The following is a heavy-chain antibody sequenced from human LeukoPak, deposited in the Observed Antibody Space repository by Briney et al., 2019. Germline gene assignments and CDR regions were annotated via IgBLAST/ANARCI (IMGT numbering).Heavy chain of an antibody. CDR1: GYTFTGYY. Sequence: ASVKVSCKASGYTFTGYYMHWVRQAPGQGLEWRGWINPNSGGTNYAQKFQGRVTMTRDTSISTAYMELSRLRSDDTAVFYCARTKPVVPAARINWFDPWGQGTLVTVSS. D-gene: IGHD2-2*01. J-gene: IGHJ5*02. CDR3: ARTKPVVPAARINWFDP. V-gene: IGHV1-2*02. CDR2: INPNSGGT.